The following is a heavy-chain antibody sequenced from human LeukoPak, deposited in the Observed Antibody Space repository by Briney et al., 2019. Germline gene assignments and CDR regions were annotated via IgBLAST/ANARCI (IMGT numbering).Heavy chain of an antibody. J-gene: IGHJ6*02. D-gene: IGHD3-10*01. V-gene: IGHV1-8*01. CDR1: GYIFTSFD. CDR3: ARGHASDYGSGGYLGYYYGMDV. CDR2: MNPNSGNT. Sequence: ASVKVSCKASGYIFTSFDINWVRQATGQGLEWMGWMNPNSGNTAYAQKFQGRVTMTRDTSMSTAYMELSSLRSEDTAMYYCARGHASDYGSGGYLGYYYGMDVWGQGTTVSVSS.